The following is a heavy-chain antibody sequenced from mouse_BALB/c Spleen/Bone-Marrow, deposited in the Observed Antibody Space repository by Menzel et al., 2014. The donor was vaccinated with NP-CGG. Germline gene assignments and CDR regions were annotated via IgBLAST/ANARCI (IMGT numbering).Heavy chain of an antibody. D-gene: IGHD1-1*01. V-gene: IGHV2-6-7*01. CDR1: GFSLXGYG. J-gene: IGHJ4*01. CDR3: ARDTTVVAMDY. Sequence: QVQLQQSGPGLVAPSQSLSITCTVSGFSLXGYGVNWVRQPPGKGLEWLGMIWGDGSTDYNSALKSRLSISKDNSKSQVFLKMNSLQTDDTARYYCARDTTVVAMDYWGQGTSVTVSS. CDR2: IWGDGST.